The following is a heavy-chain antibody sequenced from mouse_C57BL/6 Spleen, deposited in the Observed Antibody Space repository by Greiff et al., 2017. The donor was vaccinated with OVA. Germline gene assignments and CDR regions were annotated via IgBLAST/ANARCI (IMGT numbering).Heavy chain of an antibody. V-gene: IGHV5-6*01. CDR3: ARHRTTVVADYFDY. CDR2: ISSGGSYT. J-gene: IGHJ2*01. D-gene: IGHD1-1*01. Sequence: EVQGVESGGDLVKPGGSLKLSCAASGFTFSSYGMSWVRQTPDKRLEWVATISSGGSYTYYPDSVKGRFTISRDNAKNTLYLQMSSLKSEDTAMYYCARHRTTVVADYFDYWGQGTTLTVSS. CDR1: GFTFSSYG.